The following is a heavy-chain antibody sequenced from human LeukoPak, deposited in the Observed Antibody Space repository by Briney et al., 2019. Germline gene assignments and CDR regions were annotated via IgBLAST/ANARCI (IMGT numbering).Heavy chain of an antibody. J-gene: IGHJ1*01. CDR3: ARCGSVLSTYQLRYPTGGYFQH. CDR1: GGSFSGYY. Sequence: KPSETLSLTCAVYGGSFSGYYWSWIRQPPGKGLEWIGEINHSGSTNYNPSLKSRVTISVDTSKNQFSLKLSSVTAADTAVYYCARCGSVLSTYQLRYPTGGYFQHWGQGTLVTVSS. CDR2: INHSGST. V-gene: IGHV4-34*01. D-gene: IGHD2-2*02.